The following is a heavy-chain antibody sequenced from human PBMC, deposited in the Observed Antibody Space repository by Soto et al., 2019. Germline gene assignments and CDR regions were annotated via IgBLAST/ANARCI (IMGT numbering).Heavy chain of an antibody. Sequence: PSETLSLTCAGYGGSFSGYYWTWIRQPPGTGLEWIGEINHSGSTYYNPSLKSRVTISVDRSKNQFSLKLSSVTAADTAVYYCARAGGSGRYYNAFDIWGQGTMVTVSS. CDR1: GGSFSGYY. CDR2: INHSGST. CDR3: ARAGGSGRYYNAFDI. J-gene: IGHJ3*02. D-gene: IGHD3-10*01. V-gene: IGHV4-34*01.